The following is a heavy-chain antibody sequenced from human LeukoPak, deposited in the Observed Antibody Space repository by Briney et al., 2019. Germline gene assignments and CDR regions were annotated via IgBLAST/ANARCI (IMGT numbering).Heavy chain of an antibody. CDR1: DYSISSGYY. V-gene: IGHV4-38-2*01. CDR2: IYHSEST. Sequence: KPSETLSLTCAVSDYSISSGYYWGWIRQPPGKGLEWIGSIYHSESTYYNPSLKSRVTISVDTSKNQFSLKLSSVTAADTAVYYCARHWVQVEGGYFDYWGQGTLVTVSS. CDR3: ARHWVQVEGGYFDY. D-gene: IGHD1-26*01. J-gene: IGHJ4*02.